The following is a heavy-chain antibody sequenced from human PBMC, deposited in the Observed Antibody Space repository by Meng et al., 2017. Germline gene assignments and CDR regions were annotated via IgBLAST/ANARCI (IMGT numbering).Heavy chain of an antibody. D-gene: IGHD6-13*01. J-gene: IGHJ2*01. CDR1: GGSFRRYY. V-gene: IGHV4-34*01. CDR3: AGGQVVYSSSWRQSTLYWYFDL. CDR2: INHSGST. Sequence: SETLSLTCAVYGGSFRRYYWSWIRQPPGKGLEWIGEINHSGSTNYNPSLKGRVTISVDTSKIPFSLKLSSVTAADTAVYYCAGGQVVYSSSWRQSTLYWYFDLWGRGTLVTVSS.